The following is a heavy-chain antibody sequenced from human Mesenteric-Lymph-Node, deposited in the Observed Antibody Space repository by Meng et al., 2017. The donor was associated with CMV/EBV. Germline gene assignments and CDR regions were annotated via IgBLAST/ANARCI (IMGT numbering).Heavy chain of an antibody. V-gene: IGHV1-2*02. CDR3: AKGYCSSTSCYSDY. J-gene: IGHJ4*02. CDR1: GYTFTGYY. CDR2: INPNSGGT. Sequence: ASVKVSCKASGYTFTGYYMHWVRQAPGQGLEWMGWINPNSGGTNYAQKFQGRVTMTRDTSISTAYMELSRLRSDDTAVYYCAKGYCSSTSCYSDYWGQGTLVTVSS. D-gene: IGHD2-2*01.